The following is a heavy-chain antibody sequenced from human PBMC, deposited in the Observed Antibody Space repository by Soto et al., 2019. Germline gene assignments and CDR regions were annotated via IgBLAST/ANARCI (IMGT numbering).Heavy chain of an antibody. CDR2: VYYSGST. CDR1: GGSLRSYY. CDR3: ARVSFGSVDY. Sequence: SETLSLTCTVSGGSLRSYYWNWIRQPPGKGLEWIGYVYYSGSTNYNPSLKSRVTISVDTSKNHFSLKLSSVTAADTAVYYCARVSFGSVDYWGQGILVTVSS. V-gene: IGHV4-59*01. J-gene: IGHJ4*02. D-gene: IGHD3-10*01.